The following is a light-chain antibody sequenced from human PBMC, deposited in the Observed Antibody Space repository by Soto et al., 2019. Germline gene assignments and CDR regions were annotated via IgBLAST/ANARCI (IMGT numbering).Light chain of an antibody. Sequence: VLTQPRSVSVSPGQSVTISCTGTSSDVGAYNYVSWYQRHACKCPKVIIHDVSALPSGVPYRFSDSKSGNTASLTISGLQTEDEADYYCSSYAGXYVYGFGPGTKXT. CDR3: SSYAGXYVYG. J-gene: IGLJ1*01. CDR1: SSDVGAYNY. CDR2: DVS. V-gene: IGLV2-11*01.